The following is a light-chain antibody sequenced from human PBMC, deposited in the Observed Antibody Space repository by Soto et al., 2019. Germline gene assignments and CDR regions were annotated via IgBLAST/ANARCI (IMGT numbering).Light chain of an antibody. V-gene: IGKV3D-11*01. CDR3: WT. Sequence: EIVLTQSPGTLSLSPGERATLSCRASQGVSSYLAWDQQKPGQAPRLLIYDASNRATGFPARFSGSGPGTDFTLTISSLETEDFEVHRHWTFGQGPRLEIK. J-gene: IGKJ2*01. CDR1: QGVSSY. CDR2: DAS.